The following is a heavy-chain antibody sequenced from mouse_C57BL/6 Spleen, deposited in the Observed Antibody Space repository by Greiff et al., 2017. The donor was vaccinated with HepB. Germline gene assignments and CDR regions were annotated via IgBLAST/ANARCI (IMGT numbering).Heavy chain of an antibody. CDR2: ISIGGSYT. Sequence: EVMLVESGGDLVKPGGSLKLSCAASGFTFSSYGMSWVRQTPDKRLEWVATISIGGSYTYYPDSVKGRFTISRDNAKNTLYLQMSSLKSEDTAMYYCEIHALLWSYYAIDYWGQGTSLTVSS. CDR1: GFTFSSYG. V-gene: IGHV5-6*01. CDR3: EIHALLWSYYAIDY. D-gene: IGHD2-1*01. J-gene: IGHJ4*01.